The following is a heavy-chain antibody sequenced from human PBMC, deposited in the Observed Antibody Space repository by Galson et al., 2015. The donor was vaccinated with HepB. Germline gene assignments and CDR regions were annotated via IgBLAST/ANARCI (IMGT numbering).Heavy chain of an antibody. V-gene: IGHV3-7*01. J-gene: IGHJ6*03. Sequence: SLRLSCAASGFTFDTYWMSWVRQAPGKGLEWVANIKQDGSEKYYVDSVRGRFTISRDNAKNSVFLQMSSLRAEDTAVYYCARDEESRSGAYFYYYMDVWGIGTTVTVSS. CDR2: IKQDGSEK. CDR1: GFTFDTYW. D-gene: IGHD7-27*01. CDR3: ARDEESRSGAYFYYYMDV.